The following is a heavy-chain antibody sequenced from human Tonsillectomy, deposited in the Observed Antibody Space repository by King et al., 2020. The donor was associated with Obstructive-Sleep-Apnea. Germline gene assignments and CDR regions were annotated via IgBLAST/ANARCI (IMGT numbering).Heavy chain of an antibody. J-gene: IGHJ4*02. CDR3: ARDPVRLHGHTYDY. CDR1: GDFISSGESY. D-gene: IGHD5-24*01. V-gene: IGHV4-31*11. CDR2: IHNSGQT. Sequence: VQLQESGPGLVNPSQTLSLTCAVSGDFISSGESYWGWIRQKPGKALEWIGSIHNSGQTYYDPSLKSRTSVSLDTSKNHFSLKLSSVSAADTAVYYCARDPVRLHGHTYDYWGQGTLVTVSS.